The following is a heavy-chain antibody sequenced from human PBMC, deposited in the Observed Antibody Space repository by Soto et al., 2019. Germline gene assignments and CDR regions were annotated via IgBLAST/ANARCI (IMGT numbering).Heavy chain of an antibody. CDR1: GYTFTSYY. J-gene: IGHJ4*02. D-gene: IGHD6-6*01. Sequence: ASVKVSCKASGYTFTSYYMHWVRQAPGQGLEWMGRISGYNGNTNYAERLQGRVTMTTDTSTSTAYMELKSLRYDDTAVYYCAREGQLGYWGQGTPVTVSS. CDR2: ISGYNGNT. V-gene: IGHV1-18*04. CDR3: AREGQLGY.